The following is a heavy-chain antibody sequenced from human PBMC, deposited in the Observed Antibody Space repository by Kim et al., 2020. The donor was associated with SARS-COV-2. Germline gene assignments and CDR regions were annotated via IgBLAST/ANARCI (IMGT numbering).Heavy chain of an antibody. D-gene: IGHD6-13*01. CDR2: IIPIFGTA. V-gene: IGHV1-69*13. J-gene: IGHJ4*02. Sequence: SVKVSCKASGGTFSSYAISWVRQAPGQGLEWMGGIIPIFGTANYAQKFQGRVTITADESTSTAYMELSSLRSEDTAVYYCARESEARGEQQLVLDYWGQGTLVTVSS. CDR1: GGTFSSYA. CDR3: ARESEARGEQQLVLDY.